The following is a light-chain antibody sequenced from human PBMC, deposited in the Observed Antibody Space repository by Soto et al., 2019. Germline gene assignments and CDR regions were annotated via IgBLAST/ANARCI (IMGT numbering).Light chain of an antibody. Sequence: TQSPGTLALSPGERATLSCRASQGVSSNYFAWYQQKPGQAPRLLIYATSSRATGIPDRFSGSGSGTDFTLTISRLEPEDFAVYYCHQYGGALTFGGGTKVEIK. CDR3: HQYGGALT. J-gene: IGKJ4*01. CDR1: QGVSSNY. CDR2: ATS. V-gene: IGKV3-20*01.